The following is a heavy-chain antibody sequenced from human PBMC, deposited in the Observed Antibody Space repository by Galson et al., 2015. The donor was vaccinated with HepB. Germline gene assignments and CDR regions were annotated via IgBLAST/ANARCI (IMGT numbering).Heavy chain of an antibody. CDR2: ISYDGSNK. Sequence: SLRLSCAASGFTFSSYGMHWVRQAPGKGLEWVAVISYDGSNKYYADSVKGRFTISGDNSKNTLYLQMNSLRAEDTAVYYCAKDQYTRNYRTFDAFDIWGQGTMVTVSS. CDR3: AKDQYTRNYRTFDAFDI. D-gene: IGHD4-11*01. CDR1: GFTFSSYG. J-gene: IGHJ3*02. V-gene: IGHV3-30*18.